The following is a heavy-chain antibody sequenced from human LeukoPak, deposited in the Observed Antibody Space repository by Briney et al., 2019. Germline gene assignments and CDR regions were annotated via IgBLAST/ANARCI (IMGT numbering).Heavy chain of an antibody. D-gene: IGHD3-22*01. CDR1: GFTFSSYA. CDR3: AKYYYDSSGYPRFDP. Sequence: GGSLRLSCAASGFTFSSYAMSWVRQAPGRGLEWVSAISGSGGSTYYADSVKGRLTISRDNSKNTLYLQMNSLRAEDTAVYYCAKYYYDSSGYPRFDPWGQGTLVTVSS. V-gene: IGHV3-23*01. CDR2: ISGSGGST. J-gene: IGHJ5*02.